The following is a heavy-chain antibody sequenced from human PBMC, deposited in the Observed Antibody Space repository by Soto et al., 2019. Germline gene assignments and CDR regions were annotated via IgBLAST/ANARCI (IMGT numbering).Heavy chain of an antibody. CDR3: ARDNREKTQSLSGRLVLPYYYYMDV. V-gene: IGHV1-46*03. D-gene: IGHD5-12*01. Sequence: ASVKVSCKASGYTFTSYYMHWVRQAPGQGLEWMGIINPSGGSTSYAQKFQGRVTMTRDTSTSTVYMELSSLRSEDTAVYYCARDNREKTQSLSGRLVLPYYYYMDVWGKGTTVTV. J-gene: IGHJ6*03. CDR1: GYTFTSYY. CDR2: INPSGGST.